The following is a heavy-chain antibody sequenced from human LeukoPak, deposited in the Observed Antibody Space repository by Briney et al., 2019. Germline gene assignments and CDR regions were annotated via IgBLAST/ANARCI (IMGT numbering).Heavy chain of an antibody. J-gene: IGHJ4*02. V-gene: IGHV3-30*02. CDR3: AKVGSYYDSDY. CDR2: VRSDGNEQ. CDR1: GFTFSNYG. D-gene: IGHD1-26*01. Sequence: GGSLRLSCAASGFTFSNYGMNWVRQAPGKGLEWVAFVRSDGNEQYYADSVKGRFTISRDNFESTLFLQMNSLRPEDTAVYYCAKVGSYYDSDYWGQGTLVTVSS.